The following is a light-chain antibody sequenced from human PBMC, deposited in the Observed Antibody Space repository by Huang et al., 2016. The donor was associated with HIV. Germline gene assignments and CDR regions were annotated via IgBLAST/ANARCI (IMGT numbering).Light chain of an antibody. J-gene: IGKJ2*01. Sequence: EIVMTQSPATLSVSPGEIATLSCRASQSISSNLAWYQQKPGQAPRRLIYATSTRATGIPARFSGSGSETEFTITITSLQSEDFAVYYCQQYDNWPPYTFGQGTKLEIK. CDR3: QQYDNWPPYT. CDR1: QSISSN. CDR2: ATS. V-gene: IGKV3-15*01.